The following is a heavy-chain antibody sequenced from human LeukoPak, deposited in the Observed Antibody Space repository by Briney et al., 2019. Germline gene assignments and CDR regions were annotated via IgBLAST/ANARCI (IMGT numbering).Heavy chain of an antibody. Sequence: PSETLSLTCTVSGGSISSYYWSWIRQPPGKGLEWIGYIYYSGSTNYNPSLKSRVTISVDTSKNQFSLKLSSVTAADTAVYYCAGQGGSDFWSGYYTYYYYGMDVWGQGTTVTVSS. CDR1: GGSISSYY. V-gene: IGHV4-59*08. CDR2: IYYSGST. CDR3: AGQGGSDFWSGYYTYYYYGMDV. D-gene: IGHD3-3*01. J-gene: IGHJ6*02.